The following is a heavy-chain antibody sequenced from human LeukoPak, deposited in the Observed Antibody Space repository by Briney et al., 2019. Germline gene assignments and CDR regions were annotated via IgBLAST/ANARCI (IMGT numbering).Heavy chain of an antibody. CDR3: ARGGVTMVRGSALGY. Sequence: SETLSLTRAVYGGSLSGYYWSWIRQPPGKGLEWIGEINHSGSTNYNPSLKSRVTISVDTSKNQFSLKLSSATAADTAVYYCARGGVTMVRGSALGYWGQGTLVTVSS. V-gene: IGHV4-34*01. D-gene: IGHD3-10*01. CDR1: GGSLSGYY. CDR2: INHSGST. J-gene: IGHJ4*02.